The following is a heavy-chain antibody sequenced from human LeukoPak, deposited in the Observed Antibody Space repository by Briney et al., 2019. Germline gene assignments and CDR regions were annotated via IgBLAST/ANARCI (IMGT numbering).Heavy chain of an antibody. D-gene: IGHD6-19*01. CDR2: ISSSSSYI. Sequence: GGSLRLSCAASGFTFSSYSMNWVRQAPGKGLEWVSSISSSSSYIYYADSVKGRFTISRDNAKNSLYLQMNSLRAEDTAVYYCARDHREVAGPFDYWGQGTLVTVSS. CDR1: GFTFSSYS. J-gene: IGHJ4*02. V-gene: IGHV3-21*01. CDR3: ARDHREVAGPFDY.